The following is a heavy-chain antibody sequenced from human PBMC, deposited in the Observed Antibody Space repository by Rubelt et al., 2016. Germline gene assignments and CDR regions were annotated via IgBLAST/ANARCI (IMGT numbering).Heavy chain of an antibody. V-gene: IGHV3-11*06. J-gene: IGHJ4*02. CDR3: ARVARMQHPSDDY. D-gene: IGHD6-13*01. Sequence: GRFTISRDNAKNSLYLQMNSLRAEDTAVYYCARVARMQHPSDDYWGQGTLVTVSS.